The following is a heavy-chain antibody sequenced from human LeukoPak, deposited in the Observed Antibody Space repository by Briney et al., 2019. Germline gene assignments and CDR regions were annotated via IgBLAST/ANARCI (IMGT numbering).Heavy chain of an antibody. CDR2: ISSSSSTI. D-gene: IGHD6-13*01. CDR1: GFTFSSYS. Sequence: GRSLRLSCAASGFTFSSYSMNWVRQAPGKGLEWVSYISSSSSTIYYADSVKGRFTISRDNAKNSLYLQMNSLRAEDTAVYYCAREAPGYSSSWYQDYYYYMDVWGKGTTVTVSS. J-gene: IGHJ6*03. CDR3: AREAPGYSSSWYQDYYYYMDV. V-gene: IGHV3-48*01.